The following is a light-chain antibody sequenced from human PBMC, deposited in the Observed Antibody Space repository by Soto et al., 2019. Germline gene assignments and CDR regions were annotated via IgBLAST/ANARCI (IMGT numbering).Light chain of an antibody. V-gene: IGLV2-14*01. J-gene: IGLJ1*01. CDR1: SSDVGGYNY. Sequence: QSVLTQPASVSGSPGQSITISCTGTSSDVGGYNYVSWYQHHPGKAPKLMIYEVSNRPSGVSNRFSGSKSGSTASLTISGLQAEDEADYYCSSYTSSTTRVFGTGTKVTVL. CDR3: SSYTSSTTRV. CDR2: EVS.